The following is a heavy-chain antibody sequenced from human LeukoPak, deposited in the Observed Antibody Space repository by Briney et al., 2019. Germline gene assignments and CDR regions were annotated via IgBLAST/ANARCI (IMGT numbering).Heavy chain of an antibody. CDR3: ARTGFTFGGYYFDY. Sequence: SQTLSLTCAVSGGSISSGGYYWSWIRQPPGKGLEWIGEINHSGSTNYNPSLKSRVTISVDTSKNQFSLKLSSVTAADTAVYYCARTGFTFGGYYFDYWGQGTLVTVSS. D-gene: IGHD3-16*01. CDR1: GGSISSGGYY. V-gene: IGHV4-30-2*01. J-gene: IGHJ4*02. CDR2: INHSGST.